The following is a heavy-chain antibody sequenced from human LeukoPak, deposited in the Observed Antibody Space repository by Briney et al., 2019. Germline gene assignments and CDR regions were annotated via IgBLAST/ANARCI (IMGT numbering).Heavy chain of an antibody. V-gene: IGHV4-4*07. CDR2: IYTSGST. D-gene: IGHD3-22*01. CDR3: ARAAGRPSVVNYFDY. CDR1: GGSISSYY. Sequence: PSETLSLTCTVSGGSISSYYWSWIRQPAGKGLEWIGRIYTSGSTNYHPSLKSRVTMSVDTSKNQFPLKLSSVTAADTAVYYCARAAGRPSVVNYFDYWGQGTLVTVSS. J-gene: IGHJ4*02.